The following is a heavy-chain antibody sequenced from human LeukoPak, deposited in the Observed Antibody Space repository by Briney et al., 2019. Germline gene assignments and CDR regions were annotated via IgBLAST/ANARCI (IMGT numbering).Heavy chain of an antibody. Sequence: QSGGSLRLSCAASGFTFSSYAMHWVRQAPGKGLEWVAVISYDGSNKYYADSVKGRFTISRDNAKNTLYLQMNTLRAEDTAVYYCARDPSYSIYYYMDVWGKGTTVTVSS. CDR2: ISYDGSNK. V-gene: IGHV3-30-3*01. CDR1: GFTFSSYA. J-gene: IGHJ6*03. CDR3: ARDPSYSIYYYMDV. D-gene: IGHD4-11*01.